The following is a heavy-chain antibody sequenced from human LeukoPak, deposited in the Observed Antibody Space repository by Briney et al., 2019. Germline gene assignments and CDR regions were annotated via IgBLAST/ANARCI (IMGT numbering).Heavy chain of an antibody. CDR1: GFTFSSYG. J-gene: IGHJ4*02. CDR3: ARDRDDSSGYYPDY. Sequence: GGSLRLSCAASGFTFSSYGMHWVRQAPGNGLVWVSRINSDGSSTSYADSVKGRFTISRDNAKNTLYLQMNSLRAEDTAVYYCARDRDDSSGYYPDYWGQGTLVTVSS. CDR2: INSDGSST. V-gene: IGHV3-74*01. D-gene: IGHD3-22*01.